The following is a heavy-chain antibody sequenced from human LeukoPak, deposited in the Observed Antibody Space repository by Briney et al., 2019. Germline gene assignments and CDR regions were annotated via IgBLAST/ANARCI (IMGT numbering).Heavy chain of an antibody. CDR2: ISAYNGNT. J-gene: IGHJ4*02. Sequence: GASVKVSCKASGYTFTGYYMHWVRQAPGQGLEWMGWISAYNGNTNYAQKLQGRVTMTTDTSTSTAYMELRSLRSDDTAVYYCAKDQGWSSSWYLGRQGSFDYWGQGTLVTVSS. D-gene: IGHD6-13*01. CDR1: GYTFTGYY. CDR3: AKDQGWSSSWYLGRQGSFDY. V-gene: IGHV1-18*04.